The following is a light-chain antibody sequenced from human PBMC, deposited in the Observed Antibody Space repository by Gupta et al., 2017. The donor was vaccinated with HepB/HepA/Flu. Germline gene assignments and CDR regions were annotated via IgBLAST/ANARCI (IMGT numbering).Light chain of an antibody. CDR3: QQRRSWPRT. J-gene: IGKJ4*02. CDR2: DTS. V-gene: IGKV3-11*01. Sequence: EIVLTQSPATLSLSPGEGATLSCRASQNVRGLLAWYQQRPGQAPRLLVYDTSNRATGIPARFSGSGSGTDFTLNISSLEPEDFAVYYCQQRRSWPRTFGEGTKVEIQ. CDR1: QNVRGL.